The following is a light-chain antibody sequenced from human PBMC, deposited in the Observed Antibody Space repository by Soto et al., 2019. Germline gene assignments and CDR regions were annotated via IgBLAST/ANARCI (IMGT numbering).Light chain of an antibody. CDR2: GAS. J-gene: IGKJ1*01. CDR3: QQYGSSPGT. V-gene: IGKV3-20*01. CDR1: QSVSSSY. Sequence: EIVLTQSPGTLSLSPGERATLSCRASQSVSSSYLAWYQQKPGQAPRLLIYGASSRATGIPDRFSGSGSGTDFTLTISRLEPEDFAVYYCQQYGSSPGTFGQGTKVDXK.